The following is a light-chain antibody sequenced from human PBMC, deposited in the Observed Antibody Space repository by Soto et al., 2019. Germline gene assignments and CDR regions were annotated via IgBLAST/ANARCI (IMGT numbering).Light chain of an antibody. CDR1: QSVRNN. J-gene: IGKJ5*01. CDR2: GAS. Sequence: NVRTQSPATLSVSQGERCTLSCKAHQSVRNNLAWYQQKPGQAPSLLIYGASNTATGIPDRFSGSGSGTDVTLTISRLEPEDVAVYYCQQRNSWPPTITFGQVTLLEIK. CDR3: QQRNSWPPTIT. V-gene: IGKV3-11*01.